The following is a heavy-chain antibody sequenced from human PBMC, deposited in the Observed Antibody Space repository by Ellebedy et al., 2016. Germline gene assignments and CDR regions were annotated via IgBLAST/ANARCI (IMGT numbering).Heavy chain of an antibody. Sequence: GESLKISCAASGFTFSSYAMSWVRQAPGKGLEWVSAISGSGGTTYYADSVKGRFTISRDNSKNTLYLQMNSLRAEDTAVYYCAKSGSGYYDWYYFDYWGQGTLVTVSS. D-gene: IGHD3-22*01. CDR2: ISGSGGTT. V-gene: IGHV3-23*01. CDR3: AKSGSGYYDWYYFDY. J-gene: IGHJ4*02. CDR1: GFTFSSYA.